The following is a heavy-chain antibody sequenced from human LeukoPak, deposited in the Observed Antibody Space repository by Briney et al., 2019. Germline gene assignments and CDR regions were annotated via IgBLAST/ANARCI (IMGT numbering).Heavy chain of an antibody. CDR2: IIPILGIA. CDR3: AKDLPWEYYFDY. J-gene: IGHJ4*02. D-gene: IGHD1-26*01. Sequence: SVKVSCKASGGTFSSYAISWVRQAPGQGLEWMGRIIPILGIANYAQKFQGRVTITADKSTSTAYMELSSLRSEDTAVYYCAKDLPWEYYFDYWGQGTLVTVSS. V-gene: IGHV1-69*04. CDR1: GGTFSSYA.